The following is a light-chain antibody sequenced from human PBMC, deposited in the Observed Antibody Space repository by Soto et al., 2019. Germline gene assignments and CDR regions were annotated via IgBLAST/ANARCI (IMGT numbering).Light chain of an antibody. CDR3: LQYNSLPYT. CDR1: QNVNIW. J-gene: IGKJ2*01. V-gene: IGKV1-5*03. Sequence: DIQVTQSPSTLSAFAGDRVILTCRASQNVNIWLAWYQQRPRKAPKLLIYKTSSLESGVPSRFSGSGSGTEFTLTISSLETDDFGTYFCLQYNSLPYTFGQGTKLEIK. CDR2: KTS.